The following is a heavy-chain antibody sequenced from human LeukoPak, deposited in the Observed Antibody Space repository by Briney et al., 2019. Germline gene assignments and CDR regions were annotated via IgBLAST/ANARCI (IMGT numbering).Heavy chain of an antibody. CDR3: VRDTENIGYDAFEF. CDR1: RFTFSTYW. D-gene: IGHD2/OR15-2a*01. J-gene: IGHJ5*01. V-gene: IGHV3-74*01. CDR2: LDRDGTTT. Sequence: GGSLRLSCVASRFTFSTYWMHWVRQAPGKGLEWVSRLDRDGTTTSYADSVYGRFTISRDNGKSTLYLQMRSLRAEDTAVYYCVRDTENIGYDAFEFWGHGTLVTVSS.